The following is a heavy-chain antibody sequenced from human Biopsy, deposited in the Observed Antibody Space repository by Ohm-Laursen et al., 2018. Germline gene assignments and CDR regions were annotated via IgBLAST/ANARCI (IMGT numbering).Heavy chain of an antibody. CDR2: ASYSGYT. J-gene: IGHJ3*01. D-gene: IGHD3-3*01. CDR3: ARLGNFWNAEDGLDL. CDR1: DDSIRNFY. Sequence: ETLSLTCTVSDDSIRNFYWTWIRQPPGQGLEWIGHASYSGYTNYNPSLKSRVTISVDTSKNHFSLNLRSVTAADTAVYSCARLGNFWNAEDGLDLWGLGTMVTVSS. V-gene: IGHV4-59*08.